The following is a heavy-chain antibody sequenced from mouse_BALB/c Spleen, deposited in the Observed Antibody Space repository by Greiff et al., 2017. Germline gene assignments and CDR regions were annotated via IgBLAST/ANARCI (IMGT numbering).Heavy chain of an antibody. V-gene: IGHV14-3*02. Sequence: VQLQQSGAELVKPGASVKLSCTASGFNIKDTYMHWVKQRPEQGLEWIGRIDPANGNTKYDPKFQGKATITADTSSNTAYLQLSSLTSEDTAVYYCARGYYGNWDAMDYWGQGTSVTVSS. CDR1: GFNIKDTY. CDR3: ARGYYGNWDAMDY. D-gene: IGHD2-1*01. J-gene: IGHJ4*01. CDR2: IDPANGNT.